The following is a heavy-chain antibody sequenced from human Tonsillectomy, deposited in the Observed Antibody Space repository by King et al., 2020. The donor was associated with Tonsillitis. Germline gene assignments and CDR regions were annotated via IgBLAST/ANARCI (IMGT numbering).Heavy chain of an antibody. Sequence: VQLVESGGGLVQPGGSLRLSCAASGFTFSSYAMSWVRQAPGKGLEWVSAISGSGGSTYYADSVKGRFTISRDNSKNTLYLQMNSLRAEDTAVYYCAKPGSSSWPSGPTFDYWGQGTLVTVSS. CDR3: AKPGSSSWPSGPTFDY. D-gene: IGHD6-13*01. CDR2: ISGSGGST. V-gene: IGHV3-23*04. CDR1: GFTFSSYA. J-gene: IGHJ4*02.